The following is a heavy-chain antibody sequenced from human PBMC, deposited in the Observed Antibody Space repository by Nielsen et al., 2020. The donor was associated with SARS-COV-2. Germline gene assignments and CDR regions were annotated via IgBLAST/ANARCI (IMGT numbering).Heavy chain of an antibody. CDR3: ATNRAIQDYYDSSGAFDI. CDR1: GGSISSSSYY. V-gene: IGHV4-39*07. Sequence: SETLSLTCTVSGGSISSSSYYWGWIRQPPGKGLEWIGSIYYSGSTYYNPSLKSRVTISVDTSKNQFSLKLSSVTAADTAVYYCATNRAIQDYYDSSGAFDIWGQGTMVTVSS. D-gene: IGHD3-22*01. J-gene: IGHJ3*02. CDR2: IYYSGST.